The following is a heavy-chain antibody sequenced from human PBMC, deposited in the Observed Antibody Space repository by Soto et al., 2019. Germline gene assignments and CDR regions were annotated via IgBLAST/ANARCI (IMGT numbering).Heavy chain of an antibody. CDR1: GGTFSSYA. J-gene: IGHJ4*02. CDR2: IIPIFGTA. V-gene: IGHV1-69*13. Sequence: SVKVSCKASGGTFSSYAISWVRQAPGQGLEWMGGIIPIFGTANYAQKFQGRVTITADESTSTAYMELSSLRSEDTAVYYCARVGYYYDSSGYYFGYWGQGTLVTVSS. CDR3: ARVGYYYDSSGYYFGY. D-gene: IGHD3-22*01.